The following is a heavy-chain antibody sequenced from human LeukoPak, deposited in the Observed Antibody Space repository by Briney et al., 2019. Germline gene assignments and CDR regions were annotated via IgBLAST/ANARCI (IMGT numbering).Heavy chain of an antibody. D-gene: IGHD6-6*01. CDR3: AGSSSSGLFGY. Sequence: PSETLPLTCTVSGGSISSYYWGWIRQPPGKGLEWIGSIYYSGSTYYNPSLKSRVTISVDTSKNQFSLKLSSVTAADTAVYYCAGSSSSGLFGYWGQGTLVTVSS. CDR1: GGSISSYY. J-gene: IGHJ4*02. CDR2: IYYSGST. V-gene: IGHV4-39*01.